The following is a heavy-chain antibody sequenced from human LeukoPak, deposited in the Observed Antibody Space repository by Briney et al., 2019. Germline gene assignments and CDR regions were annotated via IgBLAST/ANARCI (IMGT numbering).Heavy chain of an antibody. CDR2: IRYDSSNK. D-gene: IGHD5-12*01. J-gene: IGHJ6*03. CDR1: GFTFSSYG. V-gene: IGHV3-30*02. Sequence: AGSLSLSCAASGFTFSSYGMHWVRQAPGKGLEWVAFIRYDSSNKYYEDSVKGRFTISRDNSKNKLYLQMKSLRAEDTAVYYCAKGGGYEAQYYYYYLDVWGKGTTVTISS. CDR3: AKGGGYEAQYYYYYLDV.